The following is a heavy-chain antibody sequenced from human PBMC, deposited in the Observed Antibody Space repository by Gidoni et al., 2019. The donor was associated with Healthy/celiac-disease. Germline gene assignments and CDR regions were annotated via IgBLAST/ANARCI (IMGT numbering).Heavy chain of an antibody. V-gene: IGHV1-46*01. CDR2: T. J-gene: IGHJ6*02. D-gene: IGHD2-2*03. Sequence: TSYAQKFQGRVTMTRDTSTSTVYMELSSLRSEDTAVYYCARDLGPSGDCSSTSCWVDGMDVWGQGTTVTVSS. CDR3: ARDLGPSGDCSSTSCWVDGMDV.